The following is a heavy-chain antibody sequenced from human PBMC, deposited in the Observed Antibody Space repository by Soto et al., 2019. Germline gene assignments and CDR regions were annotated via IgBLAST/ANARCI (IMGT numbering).Heavy chain of an antibody. V-gene: IGHV2-5*02. CDR2: IDWDDDK. J-gene: IGHJ4*02. CDR3: ARSKSGSAWSLDY. Sequence: QITLKESGPTLVKPTQTLTLTCTFSGFSLSTSAVGVGWIRQPPGKALEWLAIIDWDDDKHYIPSLKSRLVITTVTSRPQVVLTMTNMDPVDTPTYYCARSKSGSAWSLDYWGQGTLVTVSS. D-gene: IGHD6-19*01. CDR1: GFSLSTSAVG.